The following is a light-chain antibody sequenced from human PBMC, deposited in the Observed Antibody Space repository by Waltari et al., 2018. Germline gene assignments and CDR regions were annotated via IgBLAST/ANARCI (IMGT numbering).Light chain of an antibody. Sequence: IVMTQSPATLSVSPGERATLSCRASQSVGSNLAWYQQKPGKAPALLIFGASSRAPAIPARLSGRGSGTEFTLTISSLQSEDFAVYCCQQYDKWLWTFGQGTTVEIE. V-gene: IGKV3-15*01. CDR2: GAS. CDR3: QQYDKWLWT. CDR1: QSVGSN. J-gene: IGKJ1*01.